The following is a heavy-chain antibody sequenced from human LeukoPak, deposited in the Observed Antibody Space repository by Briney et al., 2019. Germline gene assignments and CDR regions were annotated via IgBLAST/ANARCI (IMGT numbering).Heavy chain of an antibody. CDR2: IIPILGIA. CDR1: GGTFSSYT. D-gene: IGHD1-26*01. Sequence: SVKVSCKASGGTFSSYTISWVRQAPGQGLEWMGRIIPILGIANYARKFQGRVTITADKSTSTAYMELSSLRSEDTAVYYCARETRYSGSYEVYRGQGTLVTVSS. CDR3: ARETRYSGSYEVY. V-gene: IGHV1-69*04. J-gene: IGHJ4*02.